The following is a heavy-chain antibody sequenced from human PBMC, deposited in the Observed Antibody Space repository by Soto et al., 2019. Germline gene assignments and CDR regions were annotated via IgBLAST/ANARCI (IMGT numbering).Heavy chain of an antibody. CDR1: GDSISTFY. J-gene: IGHJ4*02. Sequence: SETLSLTCTVSGDSISTFYWGWMRQSPGKELEWIGYVYYTGSTNYNPSLKSRVTISVDRSKNQFSLKLTSANAADTAVYYCARGRTVRNYADDSSDYFYFFDYWGQGTHVNV. CDR3: ARGRTVRNYADDSSDYFYFFDY. V-gene: IGHV4-59*01. D-gene: IGHD3-22*01. CDR2: VYYTGST.